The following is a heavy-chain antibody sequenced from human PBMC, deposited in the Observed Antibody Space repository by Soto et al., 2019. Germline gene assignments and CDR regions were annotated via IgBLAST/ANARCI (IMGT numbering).Heavy chain of an antibody. CDR1: WGTSINLC. D-gene: IGHD4-17*01. V-gene: IGHV4-59*11. CDR3: ASGYGDYGYWYFDL. Sequence: VLWGTSINLCGRRISKNPGKGLEWIGYIYYSGSTNYNPSLKSRVTISVDTSKNQFSLKLSSVTAADTAVYYCASGYGDYGYWYFDLLGRGTLVTGSS. J-gene: IGHJ2*01. CDR2: IYYSGST.